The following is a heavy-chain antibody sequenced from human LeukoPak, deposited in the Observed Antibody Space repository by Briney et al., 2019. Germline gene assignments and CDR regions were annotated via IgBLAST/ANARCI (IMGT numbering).Heavy chain of an antibody. CDR1: GFTFSDYL. J-gene: IGHJ4*02. D-gene: IGHD4-23*01. Sequence: PGGSLRLSCAASGFTFSDYLMHWVRQVPGRGLMGVSLVDNYGNPKFYADSVKGRFTISRDNAKNTLYLQMSSLTADDTAVYYCARAPDYGGNSEGDYWGQGTPVTVSS. CDR2: VDNYGNPK. CDR3: ARAPDYGGNSEGDY. V-gene: IGHV3-74*01.